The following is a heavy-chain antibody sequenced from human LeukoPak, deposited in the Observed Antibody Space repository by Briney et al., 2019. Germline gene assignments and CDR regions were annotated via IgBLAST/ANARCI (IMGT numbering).Heavy chain of an antibody. D-gene: IGHD3-10*01. J-gene: IGHJ4*02. CDR3: VRDVGAVRGEVYFDY. CDR2: ITGSGPYM. Sequence: PGGSLRLSCVASGLTFSSYAMAWVRLSPGKGLEWVSSITGSGPYMLYADSVKHRFTISRDNTKNLLYLEMNSLRAEDTAMYFCVRDVGAVRGEVYFDYWGQGTLVTVSS. CDR1: GLTFSSYA. V-gene: IGHV3-21*06.